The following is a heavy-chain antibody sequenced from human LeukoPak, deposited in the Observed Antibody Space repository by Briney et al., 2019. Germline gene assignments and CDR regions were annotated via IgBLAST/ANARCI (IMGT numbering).Heavy chain of an antibody. CDR3: ARDSLGGTWFDP. D-gene: IGHD1-26*01. CDR2: INHSGST. J-gene: IGHJ5*02. CDR1: GGSFSGYY. V-gene: IGHV4-34*01. Sequence: SETLSLTCAVYGGSFSGYYWSWIRQPPGKGLEWIGEINHSGSTNYNPSLKSRVTISVDTSKNQFSLKLSSVTAADTAVYYCARDSLGGTWFDPWGQGTLVTVSS.